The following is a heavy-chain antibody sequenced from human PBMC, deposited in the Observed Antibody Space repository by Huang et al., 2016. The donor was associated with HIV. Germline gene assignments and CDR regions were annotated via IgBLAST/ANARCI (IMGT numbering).Heavy chain of an antibody. J-gene: IGHJ4*02. D-gene: IGHD3-10*01. V-gene: IGHV4-39*01. Sequence: QLQLQESGPGLVKPSETLSLTCTVSGGSIRSDNYYWGWIRQPPGKGLEWIGSIYYSGSPDDNPALKGRVTITVDTSKNQFSLKMGSVTAADTAVYYCARLPGSITMIRGVITDPYWGQGTLVTVSS. CDR1: GGSIRSDNYY. CDR3: ARLPGSITMIRGVITDPY. CDR2: IYYSGSP.